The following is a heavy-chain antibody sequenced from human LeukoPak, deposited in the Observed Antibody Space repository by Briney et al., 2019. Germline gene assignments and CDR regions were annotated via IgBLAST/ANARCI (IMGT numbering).Heavy chain of an antibody. CDR3: VRSGPGDSSSSFDY. CDR1: GYSFTSYW. V-gene: IGHV5-51*01. CDR2: IYPGDSDT. Sequence: HGESLKISCKGSGYSFTSYWIGWVRQMPGKGLEWMGIIYPGDSDTRYSPSSQGQVTISAHKSISTAYLQCSSLKASDTAMYYCVRSGPGDSSSSFDYWGQGTLVSVSS. J-gene: IGHJ4*02. D-gene: IGHD6-6*01.